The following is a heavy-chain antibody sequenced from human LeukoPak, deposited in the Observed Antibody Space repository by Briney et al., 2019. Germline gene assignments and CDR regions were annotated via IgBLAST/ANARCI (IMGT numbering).Heavy chain of an antibody. J-gene: IGHJ6*02. CDR3: GRGPPREYGSGSYCKDYYYGMDV. CDR1: GYTFTGYY. V-gene: IGHV1-2*02. Sequence: ASVKVSCKASGYTFTGYYMHWVRQAPGQGLEWMGWINPNSGGTNYAQKFQGRVTMTRDTSISTAYMELSRLRSDDTAVYYCGRGPPREYGSGSYCKDYYYGMDVWGQGTTVAVSS. CDR2: INPNSGGT. D-gene: IGHD3-10*01.